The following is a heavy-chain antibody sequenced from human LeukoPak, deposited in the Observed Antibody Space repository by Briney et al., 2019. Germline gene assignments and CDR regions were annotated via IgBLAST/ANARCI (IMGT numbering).Heavy chain of an antibody. CDR1: GFTFSSYV. Sequence: PGGSLRLSCAASGFTFSSYVMSWARQAPGKGLEWVSAISASGGSTFYADSVKGRFTISRDNSKNTLYLQMNSLRAEDTAVYYCASSSSGWYKFDYWGQGTLVTVSS. J-gene: IGHJ4*02. CDR2: ISASGGST. V-gene: IGHV3-23*01. D-gene: IGHD6-19*01. CDR3: ASSSSGWYKFDY.